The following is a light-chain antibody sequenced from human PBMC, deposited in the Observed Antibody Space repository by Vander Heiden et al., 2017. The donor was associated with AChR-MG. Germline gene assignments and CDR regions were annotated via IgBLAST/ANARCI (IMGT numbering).Light chain of an antibody. V-gene: IGKV3-20*01. CDR2: GAS. CDR1: QSFSSNY. Sequence: EIVLTQSPGTLSLSPGDRATLSCRASQSFSSNYLAWYQQKPGQAPRLLIYGASNRATGIPDRFSGSESGTDFTLTISRLEPEDFAVYYCQQFATSPFTFGPGTKVEIK. CDR3: QQFATSPFT. J-gene: IGKJ3*01.